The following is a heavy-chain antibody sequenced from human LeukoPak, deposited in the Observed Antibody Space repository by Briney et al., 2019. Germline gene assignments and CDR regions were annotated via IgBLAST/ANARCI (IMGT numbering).Heavy chain of an antibody. Sequence: TLGESLKISCKGSGYSFTNYWIGWVRQMPGKGLEWMGIISPGDSDTRYSPSFQGQVTISADNSITTAYLHWSSLKASDTAMYYCARHSGQLRYFDKSAFDIWGQGTMVTVSS. CDR1: GYSFTNYW. CDR3: ARHSGQLRYFDKSAFDI. J-gene: IGHJ3*02. V-gene: IGHV5-51*01. D-gene: IGHD3-9*01. CDR2: ISPGDSDT.